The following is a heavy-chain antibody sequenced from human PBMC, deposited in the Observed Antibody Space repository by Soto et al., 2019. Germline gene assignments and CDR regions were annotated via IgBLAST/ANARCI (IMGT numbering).Heavy chain of an antibody. CDR2: IYYSGST. Sequence: SETLSLTCTFSCGSIISGGYYWSWIRQHPGKGLEWIGYIYYSGSTYYNPSLKSRVTISVDTSKNQFSLKLSSVTAADTAVYYCASREIAAAVKTYYYGMDVWGQGTTVTVSS. V-gene: IGHV4-31*03. CDR3: ASREIAAAVKTYYYGMDV. CDR1: CGSIISGGYY. J-gene: IGHJ6*02. D-gene: IGHD6-13*01.